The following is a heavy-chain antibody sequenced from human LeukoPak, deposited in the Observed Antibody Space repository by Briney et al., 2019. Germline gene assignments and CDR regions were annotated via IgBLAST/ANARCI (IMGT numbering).Heavy chain of an antibody. V-gene: IGHV4-30-2*01. Sequence: PSETLSLTCTVSVGSISSGGYYWSWIRQPPGKGLEWIGYIYHSGSTYYNPSLKSRVTISVDRSKNQFSLKLSSVTAADTAVYYCARGGAARPVGYWGQGTLVTVSS. D-gene: IGHD6-6*01. CDR2: IYHSGST. J-gene: IGHJ4*02. CDR3: ARGGAARPVGY. CDR1: VGSISSGGYY.